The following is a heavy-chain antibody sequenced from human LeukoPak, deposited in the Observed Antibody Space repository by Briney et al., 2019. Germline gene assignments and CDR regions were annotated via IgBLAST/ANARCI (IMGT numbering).Heavy chain of an antibody. V-gene: IGHV4-38-2*02. D-gene: IGHD3-9*01. CDR3: ARYFDWLPPHY. CDR1: GYSISTGYY. CDR2: FYHGGST. J-gene: IGHJ4*02. Sequence: SETLSLTCTVSGYSISTGYYWDWIRQPPGKGLEWIGTFYHGGSTYYNPSLKSRVTISVDTSKNQFSLNLTSVTAADTAVYYCARYFDWLPPHYWGQGTLVTVSS.